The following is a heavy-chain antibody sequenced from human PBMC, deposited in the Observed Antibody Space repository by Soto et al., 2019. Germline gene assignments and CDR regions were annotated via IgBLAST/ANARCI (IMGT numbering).Heavy chain of an antibody. CDR2: ISGGGGST. D-gene: IGHD3-10*01. CDR1: GFTFNNFA. J-gene: IGHJ4*02. Sequence: ESGGGLVQPGGSLRLSCAASGFTFNNFAMTWVRQAPGKGLEWVSGISGGGGSTYYADSVKGRFTISRDNSKNTLYLQMNSLRAEDTAVYYCAKDLATSIISSRVDYWGQGALVTVSS. V-gene: IGHV3-23*01. CDR3: AKDLATSIISSRVDY.